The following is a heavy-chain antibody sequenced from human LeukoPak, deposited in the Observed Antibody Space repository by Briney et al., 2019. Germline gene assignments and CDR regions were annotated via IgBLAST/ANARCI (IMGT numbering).Heavy chain of an antibody. CDR3: VTGHYDSRMYFDL. CDR2: IKFDGSLA. J-gene: IGHJ2*01. V-gene: IGHV3-74*01. Sequence: GGSLRLSCTACGFTFSTYWIHWVRQVPGKGLVWVSQIKFDGSLASYADSVKGRFTISRDNAKNTLYLQLNSLGTEDTAVYYCVTGHYDSRMYFDLWGRGTLVTVSS. D-gene: IGHD3-22*01. CDR1: GFTFSTYW.